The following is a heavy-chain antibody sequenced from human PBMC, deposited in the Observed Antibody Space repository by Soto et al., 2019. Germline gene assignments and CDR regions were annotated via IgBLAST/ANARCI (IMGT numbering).Heavy chain of an antibody. D-gene: IGHD1-26*01. V-gene: IGHV3-74*01. CDR3: VTAWADY. CDR2: INSDGSYI. CDR1: GFTFSSYW. Sequence: EVQLVESGGGLVQPGGSLRLSCAASGFTFSSYWMHWIRQVPGKGLVWVSRINSDGSYINYADSVKGRFTVSRDNAKNTLYLQMNSLRAEDTAVYYCVTAWADYGGQGTLVTVSS. J-gene: IGHJ4*02.